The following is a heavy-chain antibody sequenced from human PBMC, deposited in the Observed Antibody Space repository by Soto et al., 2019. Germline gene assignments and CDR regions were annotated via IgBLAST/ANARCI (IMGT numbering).Heavy chain of an antibody. CDR1: GYSFTSYW. V-gene: IGHV5-10-1*01. CDR3: ARQWLASYYYYGMDA. Sequence: GESLKISCKGSGYSFTSYWISWVRQMPGKGLEWMGRIDPSDSYTNYSPSFQGHVTISADKSINTAYLQWSSLKASDTAMYYCARQWLASYYYYGMDAWGQGTTVTVSS. D-gene: IGHD6-19*01. J-gene: IGHJ6*02. CDR2: IDPSDSYT.